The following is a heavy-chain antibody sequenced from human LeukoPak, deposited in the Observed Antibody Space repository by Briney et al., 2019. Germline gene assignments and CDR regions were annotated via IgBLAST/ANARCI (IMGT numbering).Heavy chain of an antibody. V-gene: IGHV1-8*01. CDR3: ASSGSYFLSLDY. D-gene: IGHD1-26*01. Sequence: ASVKVSCKASGYTFTSYDINWVRQATGQGLEWMGWMNPNSGNTGYAQKFQGRVTMTRNTSISTAYMELSSLRSEDTAVYYCASSGSYFLSLDYWGQGTLVTVSS. CDR1: GYTFTSYD. J-gene: IGHJ4*02. CDR2: MNPNSGNT.